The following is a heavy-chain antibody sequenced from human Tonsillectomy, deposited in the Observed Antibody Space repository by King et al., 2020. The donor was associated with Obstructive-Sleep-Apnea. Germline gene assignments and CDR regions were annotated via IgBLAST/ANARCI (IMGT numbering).Heavy chain of an antibody. Sequence: VQLVESGGGLVKPGGSLRLSCAASGFTFSSYSMHWVRQAPGKGLEWVSSISSSSSYIYYADSVKGRFTISRDNAEKSLYLQMNSLRAEDTAVYYCVRDQEHQLREYYYYVMDVWGQGTTVTVSS. CDR3: VRDQEHQLREYYYYVMDV. CDR1: GFTFSSYS. D-gene: IGHD2-2*01. J-gene: IGHJ6*02. CDR2: ISSSSSYI. V-gene: IGHV3-21*01.